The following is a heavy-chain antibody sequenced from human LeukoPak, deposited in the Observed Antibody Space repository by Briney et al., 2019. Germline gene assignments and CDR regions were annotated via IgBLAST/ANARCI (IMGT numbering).Heavy chain of an antibody. V-gene: IGHV3-7*03. J-gene: IGHJ4*02. CDR2: IRRDGSET. Sequence: PGGSLRLSCAASGFTFSNYWMTWVRRAPGKGLEWVANIRRDGSETHYVDSVMGRFTISRDNAKNSLYLHMNSLRAEDTAVYYCAKSPSYCRGDCYSTFEYWGQGTLVTVSS. CDR1: GFTFSNYW. D-gene: IGHD2-21*02. CDR3: AKSPSYCRGDCYSTFEY.